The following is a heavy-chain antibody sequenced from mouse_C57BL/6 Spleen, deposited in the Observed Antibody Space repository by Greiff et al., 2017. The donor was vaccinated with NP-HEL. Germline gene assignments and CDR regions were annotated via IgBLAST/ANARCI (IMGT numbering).Heavy chain of an antibody. CDR1: GFTFSDYY. J-gene: IGHJ1*03. V-gene: IGHV5-16*01. CDR3: ARDAGRYWYFDV. Sequence: DVKLQESEGGLVQPGSSMKLSCTASGFTFSDYYMAWVRQVPEKGLEWVANINYDGSSTYYQDSLKGRFIISRDNATNILYLQMSSLKSEDTATYYCARDAGRYWYFDVWGTGTPVTVSS. CDR2: INYDGSST.